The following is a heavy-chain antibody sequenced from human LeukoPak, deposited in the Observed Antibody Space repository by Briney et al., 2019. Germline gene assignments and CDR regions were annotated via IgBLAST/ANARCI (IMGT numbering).Heavy chain of an antibody. J-gene: IGHJ4*02. CDR2: INLKSGGT. CDR3: AREDSTGYSSLDY. Sequence: DASVQVSCKASGYTFTGYSIHWVRQAPGQGLEWMGWINLKSGGTNYAQKFQARVTMTRETSISTAYMELSRLRSDDTAVYYCAREDSTGYSSLDYWGQGTLVTVSS. D-gene: IGHD3-22*01. V-gene: IGHV1-2*02. CDR1: GYTFTGYS.